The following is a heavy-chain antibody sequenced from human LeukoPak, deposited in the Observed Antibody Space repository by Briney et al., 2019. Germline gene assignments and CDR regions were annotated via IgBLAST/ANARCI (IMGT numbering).Heavy chain of an antibody. CDR2: IKQDGSEK. D-gene: IGHD3-9*01. CDR1: GFTFSSYW. Sequence: GGSLRLSCAASGFTFSSYWMSWVRQAPGKGLEWVANIKQDGSEKYYVDSAKGRFTISRDNAKNSLYLQMNSLRAEDTAVYYCARDAYDILTGYYNNWFDPWGQGTLVTVSS. J-gene: IGHJ5*02. CDR3: ARDAYDILTGYYNNWFDP. V-gene: IGHV3-7*01.